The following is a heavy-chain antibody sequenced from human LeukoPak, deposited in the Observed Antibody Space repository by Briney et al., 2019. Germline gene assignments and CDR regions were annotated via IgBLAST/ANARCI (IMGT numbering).Heavy chain of an antibody. CDR2: ISYDGSNK. J-gene: IGHJ4*02. Sequence: GRSLRLSCAASGFTFSSYGMHWVRQAPGKGLEWVAVISYDGSNKYYADSVKGRFTISRDNSKNTLYLQMNSLKAEDTALYYCAKGWIFGELLNYWGQGTLVTVSS. V-gene: IGHV3-30*18. D-gene: IGHD3-10*01. CDR1: GFTFSSYG. CDR3: AKGWIFGELLNY.